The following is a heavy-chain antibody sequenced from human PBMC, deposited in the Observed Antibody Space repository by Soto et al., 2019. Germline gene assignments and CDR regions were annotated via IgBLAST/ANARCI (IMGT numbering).Heavy chain of an antibody. CDR2: IYHSGST. D-gene: IGHD6-13*01. CDR1: GGSISSSNW. J-gene: IGHJ4*02. Sequence: SETLSLTCAVSGGSISSSNWWSWVRQPPGKGLEWIGEIYHSGSTNYNPSLKSRVTISVDKSKNQFSLKLSSVTAADTAVYYCASDSSSWYTYFDYWGQGTLVTVSS. CDR3: ASDSSSWYTYFDY. V-gene: IGHV4-4*02.